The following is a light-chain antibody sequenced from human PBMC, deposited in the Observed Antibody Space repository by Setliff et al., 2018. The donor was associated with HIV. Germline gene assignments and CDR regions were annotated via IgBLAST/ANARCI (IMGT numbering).Light chain of an antibody. CDR3: SSYTGSSTVI. J-gene: IGLJ2*01. CDR2: EVI. Sequence: QSVLTQPASVSGSPGQSITISCTGTSSDVGGYNYVSWYQHHPGKAPKLMIYEVISRPSGVSIRFSGSKSGNTASLTISGLQAEDEADYYCSSYTGSSTVIFGGGTKSAVL. V-gene: IGLV2-14*01. CDR1: SSDVGGYNY.